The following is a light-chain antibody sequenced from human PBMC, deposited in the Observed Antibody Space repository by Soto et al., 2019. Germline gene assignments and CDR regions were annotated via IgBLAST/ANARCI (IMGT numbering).Light chain of an antibody. J-gene: IGKJ4*01. Sequence: DIQMTKSPSSRSASVGDRVTITCRASQSISSYLNWYQQKRGKAPKLVIYAASSLQSGVPSRVSGSGSGTDFTLTISSLQPEDFASYYCQQRYSTPLTFGGGTKVESK. CDR1: QSISSY. V-gene: IGKV1-39*01. CDR2: AAS. CDR3: QQRYSTPLT.